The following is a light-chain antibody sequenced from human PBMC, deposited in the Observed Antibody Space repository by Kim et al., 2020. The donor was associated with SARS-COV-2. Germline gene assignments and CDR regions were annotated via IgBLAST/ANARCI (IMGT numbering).Light chain of an antibody. CDR1: QSVSSNY. CDR3: QQYGRSPLT. J-gene: IGKJ4*01. CDR2: GAS. Sequence: EIVLTQSPGTLSLSPGERATLSCRASQSVSSNYLAWYQQKPGQAPRLLISGASSRATGIPDRFSGSGSGTDFTLTISGLEPEDFAVYYCQQYGRSPLTFGGGTKVEIK. V-gene: IGKV3-20*01.